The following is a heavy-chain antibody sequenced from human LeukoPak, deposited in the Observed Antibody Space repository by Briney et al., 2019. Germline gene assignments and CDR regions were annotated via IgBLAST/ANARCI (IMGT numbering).Heavy chain of an antibody. CDR1: GFTVSSNY. Sequence: PGGSLRLSCAASGFTVSSNYMSWVRQAPGKGLEWDSVIYSGGSTYYADSVKGRFTISRDNSKNTLYLQMNSLRAEDTAVYHCARMGYYYSIPTFFDYWGQGTLVTVSS. CDR2: IYSGGST. CDR3: ARMGYYYSIPTFFDY. J-gene: IGHJ4*02. V-gene: IGHV3-66*02. D-gene: IGHD3-22*01.